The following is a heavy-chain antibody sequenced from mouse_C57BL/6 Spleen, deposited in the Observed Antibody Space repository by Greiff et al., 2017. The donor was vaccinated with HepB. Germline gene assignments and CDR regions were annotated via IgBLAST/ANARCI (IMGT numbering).Heavy chain of an antibody. CDR1: GYTFTSYG. Sequence: VQLKESGAELVRPGSSVKMSCKTSGYTFTSYGINWVKQRPGQGLEWIGYIYIGNGYTEYNEKFKGKATLTSDTSSSTAYMQLSSLTSEDSAIYFCARSHSITTVVADYFDYWGQGTTLTVSS. CDR3: ARSHSITTVVADYFDY. CDR2: IYIGNGYT. V-gene: IGHV1-58*01. J-gene: IGHJ2*01. D-gene: IGHD1-1*01.